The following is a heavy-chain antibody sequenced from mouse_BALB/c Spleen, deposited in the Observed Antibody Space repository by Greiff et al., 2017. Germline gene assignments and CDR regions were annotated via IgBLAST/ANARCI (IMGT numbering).Heavy chain of an antibody. CDR1: GFSFSSYD. J-gene: IGHJ2*01. CDR2: ISSGGGST. D-gene: IGHD1-1*01. CDR3: ARQGRYYGSSYYLDY. V-gene: IGHV5-12-1*01. Sequence: EVQLVESGGGLVKPGGSLKLSCAASGFSFSSYDMSWVRQTPEKRLEWVAYISSGGGSTYYPDTVKGRFTISRDNAKNTLYLQMSSLKSEDTAMYYCARQGRYYGSSYYLDYWGQGTTLTVSS.